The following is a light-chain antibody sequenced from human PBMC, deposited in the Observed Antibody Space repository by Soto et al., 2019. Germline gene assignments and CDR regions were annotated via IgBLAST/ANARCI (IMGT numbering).Light chain of an antibody. CDR3: QVWESSSDPVV. CDR2: YDS. CDR1: NIGSKS. Sequence: SYELTQPPSVSVAPGRTARITCGGNNIGSKSVHWYQQKPGQAPVLVIYYDSDRPSGIPERFSGSNSGNTATLTISRVEAGDEADYCCQVWESSSDPVVFGGGTKLTVL. J-gene: IGLJ2*01. V-gene: IGLV3-21*01.